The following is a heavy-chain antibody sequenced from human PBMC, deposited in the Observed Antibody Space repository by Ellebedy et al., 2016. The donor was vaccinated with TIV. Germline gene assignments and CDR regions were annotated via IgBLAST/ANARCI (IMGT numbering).Heavy chain of an antibody. Sequence: MPSETLSLTCAVSGGSINSGTWWNWVRQPPGKGLEWIAEISHSGSINHNPSLKSRVTLSVDTSKNQISLKLSYVTAADTAVYYCARSSGWYFFDYWGQGTLVTVSS. V-gene: IGHV4-4*02. D-gene: IGHD3-10*01. CDR1: GGSINSGTW. CDR3: ARSSGWYFFDY. CDR2: ISHSGSI. J-gene: IGHJ4*02.